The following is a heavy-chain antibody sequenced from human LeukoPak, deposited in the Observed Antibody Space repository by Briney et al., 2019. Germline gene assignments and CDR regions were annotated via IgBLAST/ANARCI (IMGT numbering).Heavy chain of an antibody. CDR1: GYTITDSF. CDR3: ARPPIDVSIDVFEI. CDR2: INPKSGGT. J-gene: IGHJ3*02. Sequence: VASVKVSCKASGYTITDSFMHWVRQAPGQGLEWMGWINPKSGGTNYVQRFQGRVTMTRDTSITTAYMELSRLRSDDTAVYYCARPPIDVSIDVFEIGGQGTMVTVSS. D-gene: IGHD3-22*01. V-gene: IGHV1-2*02.